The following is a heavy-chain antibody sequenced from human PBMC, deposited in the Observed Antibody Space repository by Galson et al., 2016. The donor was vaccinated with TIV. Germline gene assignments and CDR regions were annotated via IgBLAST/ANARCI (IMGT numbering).Heavy chain of an antibody. J-gene: IGHJ3*02. V-gene: IGHV4-4*02. D-gene: IGHD4-17*01. CDR3: ARGGSDDYGDYGDAFDI. CDR1: GGSVSSSNW. Sequence: SETLSLTCVVSGGSVSSSNWWSWVRQSPGKGLEWIGEIYHSGGTSYNPSLKSRLIISVNKSKNHFSLKLNSVTAADTAVYYCARGGSDDYGDYGDAFDIWGQGTVVTVSS. CDR2: IYHSGGT.